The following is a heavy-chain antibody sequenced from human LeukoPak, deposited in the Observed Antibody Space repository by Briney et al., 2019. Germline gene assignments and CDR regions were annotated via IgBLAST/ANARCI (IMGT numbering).Heavy chain of an antibody. Sequence: PSETLSLTCTVSGGSISSSSYYWGWIRQPPGKGLEWIGSIYYSGSTYYNPSLKSRVTISVDTSKNQFSLKLSSVTAADTAVYYCARVGRQQLVRGYFDYRGQGTLVTVSS. V-gene: IGHV4-39*07. CDR1: GGSISSSSYY. J-gene: IGHJ4*02. D-gene: IGHD6-13*01. CDR2: IYYSGST. CDR3: ARVGRQQLVRGYFDY.